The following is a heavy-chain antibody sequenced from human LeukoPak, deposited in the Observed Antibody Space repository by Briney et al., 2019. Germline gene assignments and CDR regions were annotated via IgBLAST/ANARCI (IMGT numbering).Heavy chain of an antibody. CDR2: IYYSGST. CDR3: ARGQQLVAPSDY. CDR1: GGSISSYY. J-gene: IGHJ4*02. Sequence: SETLSLTCTVSGGSISSYYWSWIRQPPGKGLEWIGYIYYSGSTNYNPSLKSRVTISVDTSKNQFSLKLSSVTAADTAVYYCARGQQLVAPSDYWGQGTLVTVSS. V-gene: IGHV4-59*01. D-gene: IGHD6-13*01.